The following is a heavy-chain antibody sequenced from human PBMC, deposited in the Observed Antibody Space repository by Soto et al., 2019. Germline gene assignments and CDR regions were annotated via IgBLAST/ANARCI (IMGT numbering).Heavy chain of an antibody. J-gene: IGHJ4*03. D-gene: IGHD3-9*01. V-gene: IGHV4-39*01. CDR3: ARVPRIFRYFDY. Sequence: SETLSLTCTVSGVSITSSSFLWGWIRQPPGKGLEWIATMFYSENTYYNPSLKTRVAVSADTSKNQFSLKLSSVTAADTARYYCARVPRIFRYFDYWGQGTLVTVSS. CDR1: GVSITSSSFL. CDR2: MFYSENT.